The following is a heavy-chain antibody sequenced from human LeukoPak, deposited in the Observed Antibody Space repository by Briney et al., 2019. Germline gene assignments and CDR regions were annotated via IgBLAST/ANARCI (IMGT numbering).Heavy chain of an antibody. CDR2: ITYNGNTK. D-gene: IGHD2-2*01. CDR3: AKDVTDGVSSRGIVVGEAAIDY. J-gene: IGHJ4*02. Sequence: GGSLRLSCAASGFTFSSYAIHWVRQAPGKGLEWVAVITYNGNTKFYTNSVKGRFTISRDNSKNTLDLQMNSLRAEDTAVYYCAKDVTDGVSSRGIVVGEAAIDYWGQGTLVTVSS. V-gene: IGHV3-30*18. CDR1: GFTFSSYA.